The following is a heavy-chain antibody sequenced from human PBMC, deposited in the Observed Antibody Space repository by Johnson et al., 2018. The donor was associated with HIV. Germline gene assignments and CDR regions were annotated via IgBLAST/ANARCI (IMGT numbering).Heavy chain of an antibody. J-gene: IGHJ3*02. CDR3: ARDTDIVVVPARGDAFDI. V-gene: IGHV3-30*04. CDR2: ISYDGSNK. Sequence: QVQLVESGGGVVQPGRSLRLSCAASGFTFSSYAMHWVRHAPGKGLEWVAVISYDGSNKYYADSVKGRFTISRDNSKNTLYLQMNSLRAEDTAVYYCARDTDIVVVPARGDAFDIWGQGTMVTVSS. D-gene: IGHD2-2*01. CDR1: GFTFSSYA.